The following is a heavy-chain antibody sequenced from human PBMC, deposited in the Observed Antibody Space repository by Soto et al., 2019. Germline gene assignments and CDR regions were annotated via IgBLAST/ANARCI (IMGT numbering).Heavy chain of an antibody. CDR1: GASITDYY. CDR2: IHYSGTT. CDR3: LREGAFGDTP. V-gene: IGHV4-59*01. Sequence: SETLSLTCTVSGASITDYYWSWIRQSPRKGLEWIGSIHYSGTTDYNPALKSRVTISVDTSKTQFSLNLTSATAADTAVYYCLREGAFGDTPWGQGTLVTVSS. J-gene: IGHJ5*02. D-gene: IGHD4-17*01.